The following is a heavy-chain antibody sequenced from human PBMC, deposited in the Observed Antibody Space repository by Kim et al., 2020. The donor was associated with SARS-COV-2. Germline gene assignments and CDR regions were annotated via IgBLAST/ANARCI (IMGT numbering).Heavy chain of an antibody. CDR2: ISASGGNT. CDR3: AKDLIYDSRGYYVDSTMSDY. V-gene: IGHV3-23*01. J-gene: IGHJ4*02. CDR1: ASTFSSYA. Sequence: GGSLRLSCAASASTFSSYAMGWVRQAPGKGLEWVSSISASGGNTYYADSAKGRFTISRDNSKNTLYLQMNSLRAEDTAVYYCAKDLIYDSRGYYVDSTMSDYWGQGTLVTVSS. D-gene: IGHD3-22*01.